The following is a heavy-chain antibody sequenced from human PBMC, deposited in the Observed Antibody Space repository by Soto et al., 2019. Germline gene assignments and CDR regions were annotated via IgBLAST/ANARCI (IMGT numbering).Heavy chain of an antibody. CDR1: GYSIGSGYY. Sequence: SETLALTWAVSGYSIGSGYYWAWIRQSPGKGLEWIGSIYHAGSVYYNPSLNGRVALSMDTSKNHFSLKLTSVTAADTAVYYCARTFDYYGMDVWGQGTTVTVSS. CDR2: IYHAGSV. J-gene: IGHJ6*02. V-gene: IGHV4-38-2*01. CDR3: ARTFDYYGMDV.